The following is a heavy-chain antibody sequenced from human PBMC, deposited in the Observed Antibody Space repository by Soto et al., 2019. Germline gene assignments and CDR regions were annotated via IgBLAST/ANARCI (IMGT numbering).Heavy chain of an antibody. D-gene: IGHD3-22*01. CDR1: GFTFSNAW. J-gene: IGHJ6*02. CDR2: NKRKTVGGTT. CDR3: TIKYYYDSSGYYYYYGMDV. V-gene: IGHV3-15*07. Sequence: PGGSLRLSCAASGFTFSNAWMNWVRQAPGKGLEWVGRNKRKTVGGTTDYAAPVKGRFTISRDDSKNTLFLHMNSLKTEDTAVYYCTIKYYYDSSGYYYYYGMDVWGQGTTVTVSS.